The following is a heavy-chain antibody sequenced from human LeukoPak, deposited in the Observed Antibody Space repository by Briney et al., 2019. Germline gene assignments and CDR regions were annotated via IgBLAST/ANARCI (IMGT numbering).Heavy chain of an antibody. CDR3: ARDDIVVVPAAISFDY. D-gene: IGHD2-2*01. V-gene: IGHV3-74*01. CDR1: GFTFNSYW. Sequence: GGSLRLSCAASGFTFNSYWLHWVRQAPGKGLVWVSRVNGDGSDTSYADSVKGRFTISRDNSKNTLYLQMNSLRAEDTAVYYCARDDIVVVPAAISFDYWGQGTLVTVPS. J-gene: IGHJ4*02. CDR2: VNGDGSDT.